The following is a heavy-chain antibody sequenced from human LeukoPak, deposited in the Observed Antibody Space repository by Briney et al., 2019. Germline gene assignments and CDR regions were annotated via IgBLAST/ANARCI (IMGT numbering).Heavy chain of an antibody. D-gene: IGHD5-12*01. V-gene: IGHV5-10-1*01. CDR1: GYSITTSW. Sequence: LGELLKICCMGSGYSITTSWITWLRPKPGKDLEWMGRTDPSDSYTNYSPSFQGHVTISVDKSISTAYLQWSSLKASDTAMYYCARHGSGYSAYDWFDPWGQGTLVTVSS. J-gene: IGHJ5*02. CDR3: ARHGSGYSAYDWFDP. CDR2: TDPSDSYT.